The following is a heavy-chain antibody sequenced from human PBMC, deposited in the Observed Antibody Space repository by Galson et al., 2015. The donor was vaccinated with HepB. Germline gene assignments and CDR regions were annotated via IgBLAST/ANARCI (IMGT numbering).Heavy chain of an antibody. V-gene: IGHV5-51*01. J-gene: IGHJ6*03. Sequence: QSGAEVKKPGESLKISCKGSGYSFTSYWIGWVRQMPGKGLEWMGIIYPGDSDTRYSPSFQGQVTISADKSISTAYLQWSSLKASDTAMYYCARHMSRAGESDSYYYYYYYMDVWGKGTTVTVSS. CDR1: GYSFTSYW. D-gene: IGHD3-10*01. CDR2: IYPGDSDT. CDR3: ARHMSRAGESDSYYYYYYYMDV.